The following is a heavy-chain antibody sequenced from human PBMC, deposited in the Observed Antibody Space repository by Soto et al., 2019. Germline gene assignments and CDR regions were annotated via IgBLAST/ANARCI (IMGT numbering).Heavy chain of an antibody. V-gene: IGHV3-21*01. Sequence: EVQLVESGGGLVKPGGSLRLSCAASGFTFNTYSMNWVRQAPGKGLEWVSSITSTSSYIYYADSVKGRFTISRDNAKNSLYLQMFSLRAEATAVYYCASLHYGMDVWGQGTTVTVSS. CDR3: ASLHYGMDV. CDR2: ITSTSSYI. J-gene: IGHJ6*02. CDR1: GFTFNTYS.